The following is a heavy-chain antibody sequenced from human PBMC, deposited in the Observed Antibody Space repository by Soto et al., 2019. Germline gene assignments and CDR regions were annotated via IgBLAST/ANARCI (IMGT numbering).Heavy chain of an antibody. CDR1: GYSFTTYN. CDR3: AHSIAEAKWDY. V-gene: IGHV1-3*01. J-gene: IGHJ4*01. D-gene: IGHD6-13*01. CDR2: ISAGDGNT. Sequence: ASETVSCKPSGYSFTTYNMHWARQAPGQRHELMGGISAGDGNTKYSQKFQGRVTITRDTSASTAYMELSSLTSEDTAVYYCAHSIAEAKWDYWG.